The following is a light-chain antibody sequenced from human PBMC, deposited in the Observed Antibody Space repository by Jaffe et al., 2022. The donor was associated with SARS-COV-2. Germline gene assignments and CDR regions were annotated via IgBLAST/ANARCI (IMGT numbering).Light chain of an antibody. J-gene: IGKJ4*01. Sequence: EIVLTQSPGTLSLSPGERATLSCRASQSVSSSYLGWYQQKPGQAPRLLIYGASSRATGIPDRFSGSGSGTDFTLTISRLEPEDFAVYYCQQYVSSLTFGGGTKVEIK. CDR2: GAS. V-gene: IGKV3-20*01. CDR1: QSVSSSY. CDR3: QQYVSSLT.